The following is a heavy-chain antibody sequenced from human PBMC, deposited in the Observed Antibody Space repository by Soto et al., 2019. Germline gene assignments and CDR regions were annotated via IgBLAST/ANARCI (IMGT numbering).Heavy chain of an antibody. CDR2: IDGDGRNA. D-gene: IGHD2-8*02. CDR3: ARGGVYHGYDI. J-gene: IGHJ3*02. V-gene: IGHV3-74*01. CDR1: GFTFSRYW. Sequence: EVQLVESGGGLVQPGGSLRLSCAASGFTFSRYWIHWVRQAPGKGLVWVSRIDGDGRNAIYADSVKGRFTISRDNAKNTLYLQMNSLRVEDTAVYYCARGGVYHGYDIWGQGTMVTVSS.